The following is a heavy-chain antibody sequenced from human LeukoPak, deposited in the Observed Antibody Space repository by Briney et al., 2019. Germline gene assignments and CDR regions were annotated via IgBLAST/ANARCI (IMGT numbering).Heavy chain of an antibody. CDR3: ARVTSGWKNFDY. J-gene: IGHJ4*02. V-gene: IGHV1-2*02. CDR2: IDPTTVAT. D-gene: IGHD6-19*01. Sequence: AAVKVCCKASGSTFTAYYIHWVRQAPGQGLEWMGWIDPTTVATNYAQKFQDRVMMTRDTSISTVYMELRRLRSDDTAVYYCARVTSGWKNFDYWGQGTLVTISS. CDR1: GSTFTAYY.